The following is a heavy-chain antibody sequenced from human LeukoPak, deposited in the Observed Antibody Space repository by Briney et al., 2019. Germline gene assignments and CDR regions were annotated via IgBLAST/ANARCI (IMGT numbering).Heavy chain of an antibody. CDR3: ARDSTLSVWSGWYFDY. V-gene: IGHV3-48*03. CDR2: ISGSGSTI. J-gene: IGHJ4*02. Sequence: GGSLRLSCAASGFTFSSYEMNWVRQAPGKGLEWVSYISGSGSTIHYADSVKGRFTISRDNAKNSLYLQMNSLRAEDTAVYHCARDSTLSVWSGWYFDYWGQGSLVTVSS. D-gene: IGHD3-3*01. CDR1: GFTFSSYE.